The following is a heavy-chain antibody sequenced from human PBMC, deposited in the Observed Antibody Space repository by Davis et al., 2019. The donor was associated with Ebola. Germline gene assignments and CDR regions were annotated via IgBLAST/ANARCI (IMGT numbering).Heavy chain of an antibody. CDR2: ISYDGSNK. CDR1: GFTFSSYG. D-gene: IGHD6-6*01. J-gene: IGHJ6*02. CDR3: AKDRIAARPYYYGMDV. Sequence: GESLKISCAASGFTFSSYGMHWVRQAPGKGLEWVAVISYDGSNKYYADSVKGRFTISRDNSKNTLYLQMNSLRAEDTAVYYCAKDRIAARPYYYGMDVWGQGTTVTVSS. V-gene: IGHV3-30*18.